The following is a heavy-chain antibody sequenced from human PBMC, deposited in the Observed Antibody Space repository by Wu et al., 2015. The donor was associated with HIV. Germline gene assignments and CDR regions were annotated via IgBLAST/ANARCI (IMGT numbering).Heavy chain of an antibody. Sequence: QVQLVQSGAEVKKPGASVKVSCKVSGYTLTELSMHWVRQAPGKGLEWMGGFDSEDGETIYAQKFQGRVTMTEDTSTDTAYMELSSLRSEDTAVYYCATPLTRVGATPAGRAFDIWGQGTMVTVSS. D-gene: IGHD1-26*01. J-gene: IGHJ3*02. CDR1: GYTLTELS. CDR3: ATPLTRVGATPAGRAFDI. CDR2: FDSEDGET. V-gene: IGHV1-24*01.